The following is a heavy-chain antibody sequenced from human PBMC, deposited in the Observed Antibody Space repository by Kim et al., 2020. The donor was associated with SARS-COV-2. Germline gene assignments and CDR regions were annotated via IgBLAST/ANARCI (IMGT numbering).Heavy chain of an antibody. J-gene: IGHJ5*02. Sequence: SQKFQGGGTITRDKSASTAYMEVSSLRSEDTAVYYCARTDLAARRNWFDPWGQGTLVTVSS. CDR3: ARTDLAARRNWFDP. V-gene: IGHV1-3*01. D-gene: IGHD6-6*01.